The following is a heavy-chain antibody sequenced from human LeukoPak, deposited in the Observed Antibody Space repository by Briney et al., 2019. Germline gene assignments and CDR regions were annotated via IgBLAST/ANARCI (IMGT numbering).Heavy chain of an antibody. J-gene: IGHJ6*02. CDR2: ISSSSSYI. CDR3: AKGQPGNRYYGMDV. Sequence: PGGSLRLSCAASGFTFSSYSMNWVRQAPGKGLEWVSSISSSSSYIYYADSVKGRFTISRDNAKNSLYLQMNSLRAEDTAVYYCAKGQPGNRYYGMDVWGQGTTVTVSS. V-gene: IGHV3-21*01. CDR1: GFTFSSYS. D-gene: IGHD1-26*01.